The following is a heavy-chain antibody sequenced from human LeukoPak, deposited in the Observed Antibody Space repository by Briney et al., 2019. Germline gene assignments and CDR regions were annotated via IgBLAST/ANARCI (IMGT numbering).Heavy chain of an antibody. V-gene: IGHV3-30*18. J-gene: IGHJ4*02. D-gene: IGHD4-17*01. Sequence: PGGSLRLSCAACGFSFISYGMHWVRQAPGKGLEWVGVISDDGRNKKYADSVKGRFTISRDNSKDTLYLQMNSLRDEDTAVYYCTKRPSDYGDYVTYFDYWGQGTLVTVSS. CDR1: GFSFISYG. CDR3: TKRPSDYGDYVTYFDY. CDR2: ISDDGRNK.